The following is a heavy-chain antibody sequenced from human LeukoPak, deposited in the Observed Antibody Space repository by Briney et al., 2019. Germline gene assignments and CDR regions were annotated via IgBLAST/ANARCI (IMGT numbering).Heavy chain of an antibody. Sequence: SETLSLTCTVSGGSISSGGYYWSWIRQPPGKGLEWIGYIYHSGSTYYNPSLKSRVTISVDRSKNQFSLKLSSVTAADTAVYYCAGPQWDDAFDIWGQGTMVTVSS. J-gene: IGHJ3*02. CDR3: AGPQWDDAFDI. D-gene: IGHD1-26*01. CDR2: IYHSGST. V-gene: IGHV4-30-2*01. CDR1: GGSISSGGYY.